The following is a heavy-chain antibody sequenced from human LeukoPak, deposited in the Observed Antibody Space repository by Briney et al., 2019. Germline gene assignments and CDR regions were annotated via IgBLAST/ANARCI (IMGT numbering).Heavy chain of an antibody. Sequence: SETLSLTCTVSGGSISSYYWSWIRQPPGKGLEWIGYIYYSGSTNYNPSLKSRVTISVDTSKNQFSLKLSSVTAADTAVYYCARGAGYCSSTSRYTAFDYWGQGTLVTVSS. V-gene: IGHV4-59*08. CDR3: ARGAGYCSSTSRYTAFDY. D-gene: IGHD2-2*02. CDR1: GGSISSYY. CDR2: IYYSGST. J-gene: IGHJ4*02.